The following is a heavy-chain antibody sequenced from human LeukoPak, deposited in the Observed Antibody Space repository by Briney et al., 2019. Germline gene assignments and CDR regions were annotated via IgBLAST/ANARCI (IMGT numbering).Heavy chain of an antibody. D-gene: IGHD3-3*01. CDR3: ARADPKGFSRAPPVGGY. CDR2: ISSSSTI. J-gene: IGHJ4*02. CDR1: GFTFSSYS. Sequence: PGGSLRLSCAASGFTFSSYSMNWVRQAPGKGLEWVSYISSSSTIYYADSVKGRFTISRDNAKNSLYLQMNSLRAEDTAVYYCARADPKGFSRAPPVGGYWGQGTLVTVSS. V-gene: IGHV3-48*01.